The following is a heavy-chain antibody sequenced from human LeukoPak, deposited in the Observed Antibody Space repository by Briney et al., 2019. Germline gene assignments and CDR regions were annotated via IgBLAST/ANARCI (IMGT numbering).Heavy chain of an antibody. CDR3: AADLPVVRDNYGMDV. CDR2: IVVGSGNT. CDR1: GFTFTSSA. D-gene: IGHD2-15*01. V-gene: IGHV1-58*01. Sequence: TSVKVSCKASGFTFTSSAVQWVRQARGQGLEWIGWIVVGSGNTNYAQKFQERVTITRDMSTSTAYMELSSLRSEDTAVYYCAADLPVVRDNYGMDVWGKGTTVTVSS. J-gene: IGHJ6*04.